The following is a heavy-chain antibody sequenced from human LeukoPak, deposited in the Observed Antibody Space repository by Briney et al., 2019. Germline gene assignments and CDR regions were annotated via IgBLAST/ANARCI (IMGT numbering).Heavy chain of an antibody. D-gene: IGHD1-26*01. V-gene: IGHV4-39*07. CDR1: GGSISSSSYY. CDR2: IYYSGST. CDR3: ARVYSGSYPNIDFDY. Sequence: SETLSLTCTVSGGSISSSSYYWGWIRQPPGKGLEWIGSIYYSGSTYYNPSLKSRVTISVDTSKNQFSLKLSSVTAADTAVYYCARVYSGSYPNIDFDYWGQGTLVTVSS. J-gene: IGHJ4*02.